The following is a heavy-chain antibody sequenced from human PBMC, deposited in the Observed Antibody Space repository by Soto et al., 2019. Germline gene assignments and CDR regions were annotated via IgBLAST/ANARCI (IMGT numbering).Heavy chain of an antibody. Sequence: QLQLQESGPGLVKPSETLSLTCTVSGGSISSSSYYWGGIRQPPGKGLEWIGSIYYSGSTYYNPSLKSRVTITVDTSKNQFARKLSSVTAADPAVYYYASMAGLQGYWGQGTLVTVSS. CDR3: ASMAGLQGY. V-gene: IGHV4-39*01. J-gene: IGHJ4*02. CDR1: GGSISSSSYY. D-gene: IGHD4-4*01. CDR2: IYYSGST.